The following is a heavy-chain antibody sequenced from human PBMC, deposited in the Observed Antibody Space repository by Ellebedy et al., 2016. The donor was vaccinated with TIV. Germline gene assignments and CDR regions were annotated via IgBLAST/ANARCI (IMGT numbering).Heavy chain of an antibody. D-gene: IGHD6-19*01. CDR3: AREGGVYSSGYDY. Sequence: AASVKVSCKASGYTFTSYYMHWVRQAPGQGLEWMGIINPSGGSTSYAQKFQGRVTITRDTSASTAYMELSSLRSEDTAVYYCAREGGVYSSGYDYWGQGTLVTVSS. J-gene: IGHJ4*02. CDR1: GYTFTSYY. CDR2: INPSGGST. V-gene: IGHV1-46*01.